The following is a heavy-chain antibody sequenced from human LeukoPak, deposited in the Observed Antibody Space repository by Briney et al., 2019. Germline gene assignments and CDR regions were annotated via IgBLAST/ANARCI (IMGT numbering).Heavy chain of an antibody. V-gene: IGHV3-53*01. D-gene: IGHD2-2*01. CDR2: IYSGGST. Sequence: PGGSLRLSCAASGFTVSSYYMRWVRQAPGKGLEWVSTIYSGGSTLYADSVKGRFTISRDKSKNTLYLQMNSLRAEDTAVYYCARDPLVPGVYFDYWGQGTLVTVSS. CDR1: GFTVSSYY. J-gene: IGHJ4*02. CDR3: ARDPLVPGVYFDY.